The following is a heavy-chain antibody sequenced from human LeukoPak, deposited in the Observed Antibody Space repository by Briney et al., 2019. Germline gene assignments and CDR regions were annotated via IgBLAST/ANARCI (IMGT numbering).Heavy chain of an antibody. Sequence: SETLSLTCTVSGGSISSYYWSWVRQAAGKGLAWIGRIYASGNTNYNPSLKGRLTMTVDTSKNQFSLNLSSVTAADTAVYYCARGRGSSWYYFDSWGQGTLVTVSS. CDR1: GGSISSYY. J-gene: IGHJ4*02. V-gene: IGHV4-4*07. CDR2: IYASGNT. CDR3: ARGRGSSWYYFDS. D-gene: IGHD6-13*01.